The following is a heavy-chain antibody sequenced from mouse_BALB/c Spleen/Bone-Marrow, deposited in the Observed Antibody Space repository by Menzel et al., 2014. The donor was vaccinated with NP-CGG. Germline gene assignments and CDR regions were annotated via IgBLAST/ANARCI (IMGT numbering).Heavy chain of an antibody. CDR1: GFAFSSYD. CDR2: ISSGGSYT. D-gene: IGHD4-1*01. CDR3: ARPLTGAYFDY. J-gene: IGHJ2*01. V-gene: IGHV5-9*02. Sequence: EVKLVESGGGLVKPGGSLKLSCAASGFAFSSYDMSWVRQTPEKRLGWVATISSGGSYTYYPDSVKGRFTTSRDNARNTLYLQMSSLRSEDTALYYCARPLTGAYFDYWGQGTTLTVSS.